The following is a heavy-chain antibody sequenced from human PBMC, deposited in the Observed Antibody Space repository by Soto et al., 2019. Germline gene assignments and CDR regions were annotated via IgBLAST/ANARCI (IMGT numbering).Heavy chain of an antibody. CDR3: AKAQVRDSSGYCTFDY. CDR2: ISGSGGST. CDR1: GFTFSSYA. D-gene: IGHD3-22*01. V-gene: IGHV3-23*01. Sequence: GGSLRLSCAASGFTFSSYAMSWVRQAPGKGLEWVSAISGSGGSTYYADSVKGRFTISRDNSKNTLYLQMNSLRAEDTAVYYCAKAQVRDSSGYCTFDYWGQGTLVTVSS. J-gene: IGHJ4*02.